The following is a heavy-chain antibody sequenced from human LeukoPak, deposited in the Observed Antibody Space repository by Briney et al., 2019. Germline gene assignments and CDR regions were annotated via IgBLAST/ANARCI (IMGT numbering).Heavy chain of an antibody. CDR1: GFTVSSNY. CDR2: IYSGGST. CDR3: ARVAAKNTRTRRFDY. V-gene: IGHV3-53*04. Sequence: GGSLRLSCAASGFTVSSNYMSWVRQAPGKGLEWVSVIYSGGSTYYADSVKGRFTISRHNSKNTLYLQMNSLRAEDTAVYYCARVAAKNTRTRRFDYWGQGTLVTVSS. D-gene: IGHD2/OR15-2a*01. J-gene: IGHJ4*02.